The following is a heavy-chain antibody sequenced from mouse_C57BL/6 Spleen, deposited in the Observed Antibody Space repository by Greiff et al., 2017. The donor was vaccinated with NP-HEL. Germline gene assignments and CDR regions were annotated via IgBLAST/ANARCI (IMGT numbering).Heavy chain of an antibody. J-gene: IGHJ3*01. CDR3: ASGDYGSSCVFAY. Sequence: QVQLQQPGTELVKPGASVKLSCKASGYTFTSYWMHWVKQRPGQGLEWIGNINPSNGGTNYNEKFKSKATLTVDKSSSTAYMQLSSLTSEYSAVYYYASGDYGSSCVFAYWGQGTLVTVSS. D-gene: IGHD1-1*01. CDR1: GYTFTSYW. V-gene: IGHV1-53*01. CDR2: INPSNGGT.